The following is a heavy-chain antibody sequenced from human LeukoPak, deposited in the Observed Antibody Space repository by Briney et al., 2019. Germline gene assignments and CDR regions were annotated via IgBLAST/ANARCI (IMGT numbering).Heavy chain of an antibody. D-gene: IGHD6-19*01. CDR1: GFIFDDYG. CDR2: INWNGGST. J-gene: IGHJ4*02. Sequence: AGGSLRLSCAASGFIFDDYGMSWVRQAPGKGLEWVSGINWNGGSTGYADSVKGRFTISRDNAKNSLYLQMNSLRAEDTAVYYCARDQEAVAGRAFGYWGQGTLVTVSS. CDR3: ARDQEAVAGRAFGY. V-gene: IGHV3-20*04.